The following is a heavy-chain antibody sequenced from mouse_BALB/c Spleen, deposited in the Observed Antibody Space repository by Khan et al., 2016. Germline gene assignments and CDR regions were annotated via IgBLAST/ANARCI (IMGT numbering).Heavy chain of an antibody. J-gene: IGHJ3*01. D-gene: IGHD2-4*01. CDR3: TESTMITTFAY. CDR2: IDPENGDT. V-gene: IGHV14-4*02. Sequence: VQLQQSGAELVRSGASVKLSCTASGFNIKDYYMHWVKQRPEQGLEWIGWIDPENGDTEYAPKFQGKATMTADTSSNTAYLQLSRLTSEDTAVYYCTESTMITTFAYWGQGTLVTVSA. CDR1: GFNIKDYY.